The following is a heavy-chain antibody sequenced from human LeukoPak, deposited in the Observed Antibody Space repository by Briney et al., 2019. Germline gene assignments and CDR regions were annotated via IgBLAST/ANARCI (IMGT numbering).Heavy chain of an antibody. CDR3: ARAQADYYDSSGYYYNYYYYMDV. J-gene: IGHJ6*03. CDR2: ISAYNGNT. CDR1: GYTFTSYG. D-gene: IGHD3-22*01. V-gene: IGHV1-18*01. Sequence: ASVKVSCKASGYTFTSYGISWVRQAPGQGLEWMGWISAYNGNTNYAQKLQGRVTMTTDTSTSTAYMELRSLRSDDTAVYYCARAQADYYDSSGYYYNYYYYMDVWGKGTTVTVSS.